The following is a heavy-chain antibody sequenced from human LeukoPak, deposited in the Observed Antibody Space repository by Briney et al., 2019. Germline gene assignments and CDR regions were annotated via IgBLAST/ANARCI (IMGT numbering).Heavy chain of an antibody. CDR2: DSAYNGNT. J-gene: IGHJ4*02. CDR3: AGVYFGECSSAYDYFDY. V-gene: IGHV1-18*01. CDR1: DCRFTSCY. Sequence: DKVSCKASDCRFTSCYISRLRRDPPREGQGLGWDSAYNGNTNYTPNLQGRVTITIDTSKNQVCMKLRRLTSADPAVYYCAGVYFGECSSAYDYFDYWGRGALVTVSS. D-gene: IGHD6-6*01.